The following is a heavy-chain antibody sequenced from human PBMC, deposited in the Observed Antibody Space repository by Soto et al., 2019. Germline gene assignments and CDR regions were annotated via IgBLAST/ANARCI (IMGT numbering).Heavy chain of an antibody. CDR1: GYTSTSYD. CDR2: MNPNSGNT. V-gene: IGHV1-8*01. D-gene: IGHD2-15*01. Sequence: QVQLVQSGAEVKKPGASVKVSCKASGYTSTSYDINWVRQAPGQGLEWMGWMNPNSGNTGYAQKFQGRVTMTRNTSISTAYMEVSSLRSEDTAVYYCARTLIGYCSGGSCYPGWFDPWGQGTLVTVSS. J-gene: IGHJ5*02. CDR3: ARTLIGYCSGGSCYPGWFDP.